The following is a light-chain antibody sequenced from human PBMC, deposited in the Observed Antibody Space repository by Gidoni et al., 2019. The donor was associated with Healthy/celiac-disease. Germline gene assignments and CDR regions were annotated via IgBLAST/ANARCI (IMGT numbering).Light chain of an antibody. CDR3: QQYGSSRGFT. V-gene: IGKV3-20*01. Sequence: EIVLTQSPGTLSLSPGERATLSCRASQSVSSSYLAWYQQKPGQAPRLLIYGASSRATGIPDRFSGSGSGTDFTLTISRLDPEDFAVYYCQQYGSSRGFTFGPXTKVDIK. CDR1: QSVSSSY. J-gene: IGKJ3*01. CDR2: GAS.